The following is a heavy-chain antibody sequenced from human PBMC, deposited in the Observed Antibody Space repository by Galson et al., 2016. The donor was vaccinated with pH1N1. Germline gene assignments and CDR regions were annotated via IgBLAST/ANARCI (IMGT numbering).Heavy chain of an antibody. J-gene: IGHJ3*02. CDR3: ARQYDFGDYRGNALDI. V-gene: IGHV5-51*03. Sequence: SGAEVKKPGESLKISCKASGYRFTSYWIAWVRQVPGKGLEWVGVVNPGGSTIRYSPSFQGQVTISSDKSISPAYLHWISLRASDTAMYYCARQYDFGDYRGNALDIWGQGTVVIVSS. CDR1: GYRFTSYW. D-gene: IGHD4-17*01. CDR2: VNPGGSTI.